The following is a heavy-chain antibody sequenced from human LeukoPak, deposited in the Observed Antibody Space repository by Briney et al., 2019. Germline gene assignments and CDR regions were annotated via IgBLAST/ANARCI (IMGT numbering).Heavy chain of an antibody. CDR2: IGGRDGST. J-gene: IGHJ4*02. Sequence: GGSLRLSCAASGFTFSSYGMSWVRQAPGKGLEWVSAIGGRDGSTYYADSVKGRFTISRDNAKNTLYLQMDSLRAEDTAVYYCATDRNAGKYYDFWGQGTLVTVSS. CDR1: GFTFSSYG. V-gene: IGHV3-23*01. D-gene: IGHD3-3*01. CDR3: ATDRNAGKYYDF.